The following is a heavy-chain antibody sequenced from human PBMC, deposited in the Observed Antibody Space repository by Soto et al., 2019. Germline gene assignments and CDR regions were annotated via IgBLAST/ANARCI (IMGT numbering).Heavy chain of an antibody. CDR1: GFTFRNYE. D-gene: IGHD2-21*01. V-gene: IGHV3-13*01. CDR3: AGRRQVINDYYGLAD. Sequence: EVQLVESGGGLVQPGGALRLYCAASGFTFRNYEMPWVRQVTGKGLEWVSGVGTAGDTKYVGSVKGRFTIPRHNAKNSLYLQMNSLRAEDTAVYYCAGRRQVINDYYGLADWGQGTTVIVSS. CDR2: VGTAGDT. J-gene: IGHJ6*02.